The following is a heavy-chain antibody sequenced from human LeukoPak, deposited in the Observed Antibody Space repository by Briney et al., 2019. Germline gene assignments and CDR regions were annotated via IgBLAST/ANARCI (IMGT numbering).Heavy chain of an antibody. V-gene: IGHV1-8*03. J-gene: IGHJ6*03. CDR2: MNPNSGNT. Sequence: GASVKVSCKASGYTFTSYEINWVRQATGQGLEWMGWMNPNSGNTGYAQKFQGRVTITRNTSISTAYMELSSLRSEDTAVYYCARVFDSGSQAYFYYMDVWGKGTTVTISS. CDR1: GYTFTSYE. D-gene: IGHD3-10*01. CDR3: ARVFDSGSQAYFYYMDV.